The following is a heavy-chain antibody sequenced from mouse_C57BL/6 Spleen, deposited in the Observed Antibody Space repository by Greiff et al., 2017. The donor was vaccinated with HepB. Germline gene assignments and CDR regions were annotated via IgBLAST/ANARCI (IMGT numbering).Heavy chain of an antibody. V-gene: IGHV7-3*01. J-gene: IGHJ1*03. CDR3: ARLRGYFDV. CDR1: GFTFTDYY. CDR2: IRNKANGYTT. Sequence: EVKVEESGGGLVQPGGSLSLSCAASGFTFTDYYMSWVRQPPGKALEWLGFIRNKANGYTTEYSASVKGRFTISRDNSQSILYLQMNALRAEDSATYYCARLRGYFDVWGTGTTVTVSS.